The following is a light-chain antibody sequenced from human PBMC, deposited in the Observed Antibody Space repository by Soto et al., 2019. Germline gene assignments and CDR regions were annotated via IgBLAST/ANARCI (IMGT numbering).Light chain of an antibody. J-gene: IGKJ4*01. CDR1: QSVSTN. V-gene: IGKV3-15*01. CDR2: GAT. CDR3: QQFSSYPLT. Sequence: ETVMSQSPYTLSVSPGERATLSCRASQSVSTNLAWYQQKPGQAPRLLIHGATTRATGIPARFSGSGSGTEFTLTISSLQSEDFAVYYCQQFSSYPLTFGGGTKVDIK.